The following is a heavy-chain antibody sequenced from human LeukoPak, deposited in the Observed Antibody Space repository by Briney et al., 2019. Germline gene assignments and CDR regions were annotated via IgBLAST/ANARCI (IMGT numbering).Heavy chain of an antibody. CDR2: IRFDGSNI. J-gene: IGHJ4*02. Sequence: GGSLRLSCAASGISFSAHGMHWVRQAPGKGLEWVAIIRFDGSNIHYADSVKGRFTISRDNSKDTLYLQMNSLRAEDTAVYYCVRDGVGATTYFGYFDHWGQGNLVTVSS. CDR1: GISFSAHG. CDR3: VRDGVGATTYFGYFDH. V-gene: IGHV3-33*01. D-gene: IGHD1-26*01.